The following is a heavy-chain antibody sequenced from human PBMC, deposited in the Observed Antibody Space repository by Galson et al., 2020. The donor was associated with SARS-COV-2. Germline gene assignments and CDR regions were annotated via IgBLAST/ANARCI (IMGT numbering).Heavy chain of an antibody. J-gene: IGHJ4*02. Sequence: SQASETLSLTCAVYGGSFSGHYWNWIRQSPGKGLQWIGEINYSGSTEYISSLKSRVTMSVDRSKNQFSLRLRSVTAADTGVYYCGRASRPPVVSVLIGGPNNFDYWSQGTLVTVSS. V-gene: IGHV4-34*01. D-gene: IGHD2-15*01. CDR2: INYSGST. CDR1: GGSFSGHY. CDR3: GRASRPPVVSVLIGGPNNFDY.